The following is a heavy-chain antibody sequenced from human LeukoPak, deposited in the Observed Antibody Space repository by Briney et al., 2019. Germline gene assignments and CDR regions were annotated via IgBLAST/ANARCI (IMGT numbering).Heavy chain of an antibody. D-gene: IGHD3-10*01. V-gene: IGHV4-4*07. CDR1: GGSISSYY. J-gene: IGHJ6*03. Sequence: SETLSLTCTVSGGSISSYYWSWIRQPAGKGLEWIGRIYTSGSTNYNPSLKSRVTMSVDTSKNQFSLKLSSVTAADTAVYYCASHPRGQLLWFGGAPGNYYMDVWGKGTTVTISS. CDR3: ASHPRGQLLWFGGAPGNYYMDV. CDR2: IYTSGST.